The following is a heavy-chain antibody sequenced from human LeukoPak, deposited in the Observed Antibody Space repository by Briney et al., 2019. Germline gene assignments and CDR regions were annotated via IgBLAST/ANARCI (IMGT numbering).Heavy chain of an antibody. V-gene: IGHV1-8*03. Sequence: ASVNVSCKASVYTFTIYDINWVRQATGQGLEWMGWMNPNSGNTGYAQKFQGRVTITRNTSISTAYMELSSLRSEDTAVYYCARGRSRENWFDPWGQGTLVTVSS. J-gene: IGHJ5*02. CDR3: ARGRSRENWFDP. CDR2: MNPNSGNT. CDR1: VYTFTIYD.